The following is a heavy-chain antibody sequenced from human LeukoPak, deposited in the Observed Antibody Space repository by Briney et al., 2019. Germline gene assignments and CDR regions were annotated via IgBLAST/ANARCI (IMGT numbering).Heavy chain of an antibody. D-gene: IGHD3-10*01. Sequence: PSETLSLTCTVSGGSISSYYWSWIRQPAGKGLEWIGRIYTSGTTNYNPSLKSRVTMSIDTSKNQFSLKLSSITAADTAVYCCARDAKYYYGSRTYFFFEYWGQGTLLTVSS. V-gene: IGHV4-4*07. CDR3: ARDAKYYYGSRTYFFFEY. CDR2: IYTSGTT. J-gene: IGHJ4*02. CDR1: GGSISSYY.